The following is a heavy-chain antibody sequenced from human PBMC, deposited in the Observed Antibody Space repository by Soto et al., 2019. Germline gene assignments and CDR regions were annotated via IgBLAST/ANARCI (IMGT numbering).Heavy chain of an antibody. Sequence: VSLRLSCAASGFIVSSNYMGWVRQAPGKGLECVSVIYSGGSTDYADSVKGRFTISRDSSKNTLYLQMNSLRAEDTAMYYCARSWGYLDYWGQGTLVTVSS. CDR3: ARSWGYLDY. V-gene: IGHV3-53*01. CDR2: IYSGGST. D-gene: IGHD3-16*01. J-gene: IGHJ4*02. CDR1: GFIVSSNY.